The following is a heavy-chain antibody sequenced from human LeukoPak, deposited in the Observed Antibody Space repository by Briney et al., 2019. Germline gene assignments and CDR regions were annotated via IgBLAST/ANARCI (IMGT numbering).Heavy chain of an antibody. Sequence: SETLSLTCTVSACSISSSSYDWGWLRQPPGKGLEWIGTIYYSENTYYNSSLKSRVTISVDTSKNQFYLKLSSVTAADTAVYYCARGRAGRGYSYVIYYYYYMDVWGKGSTVTDSS. D-gene: IGHD5-18*01. CDR1: ACSISSSSYD. CDR3: ARGRAGRGYSYVIYYYYYMDV. J-gene: IGHJ6*03. V-gene: IGHV4-39*07. CDR2: IYYSENT.